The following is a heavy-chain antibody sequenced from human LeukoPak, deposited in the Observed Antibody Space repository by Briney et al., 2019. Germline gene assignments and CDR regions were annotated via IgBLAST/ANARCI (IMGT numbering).Heavy chain of an antibody. Sequence: ASVKVSCKASGYTFTGSYMHWVRQAPGQGLEWMGWINPNSGGTNYAQKFQGRVTMTRDTSISTAYMELSRLRSDDTAVYYCAAADSGSYSTLDYWGQGTLVTVSS. CDR3: AAADSGSYSTLDY. J-gene: IGHJ4*02. D-gene: IGHD1-26*01. CDR1: GYTFTGSY. V-gene: IGHV1-2*02. CDR2: INPNSGGT.